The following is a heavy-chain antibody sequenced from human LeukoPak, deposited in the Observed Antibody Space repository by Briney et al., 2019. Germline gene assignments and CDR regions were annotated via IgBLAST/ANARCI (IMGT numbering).Heavy chain of an antibody. J-gene: IGHJ3*02. CDR2: ISYDGSNK. D-gene: IGHD3-22*01. CDR3: AKDPLPLYYDSSDSAFDI. CDR1: GFTFSSYG. V-gene: IGHV3-30*18. Sequence: GGSLRLSCAASGFTFSSYGMHWVRQAPGKGLEWVAVISYDGSNKYYADSVKGRFTISRDNSKNTLYLQKNSLRAEDTAVYYCAKDPLPLYYDSSDSAFDIWGQGTMVTVSS.